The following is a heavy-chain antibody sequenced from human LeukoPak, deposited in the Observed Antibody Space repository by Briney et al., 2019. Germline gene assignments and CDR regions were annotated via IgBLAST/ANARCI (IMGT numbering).Heavy chain of an antibody. J-gene: IGHJ2*01. D-gene: IGHD2-15*01. Sequence: ASVKVSCKASGYTFTSYGISWVRQAPGQGLEWMGWISAYNGNTNYAQKLQGRVTMTTDTSTSTAYMELRSLRSDDTAVYYCARLRMVRVAAKSLNWYFDLWGRGTLVTVSS. CDR3: ARLRMVRVAAKSLNWYFDL. V-gene: IGHV1-18*01. CDR1: GYTFTSYG. CDR2: ISAYNGNT.